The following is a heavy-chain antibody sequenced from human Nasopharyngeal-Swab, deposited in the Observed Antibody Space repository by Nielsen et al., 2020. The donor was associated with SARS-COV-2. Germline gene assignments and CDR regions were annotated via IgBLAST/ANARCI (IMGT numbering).Heavy chain of an antibody. Sequence: SQTPSLTCAISGDSVSSNSAAWNWIRQSPSRGLEWLGRTYYRSKWYNDYAVSVKSRITINPDTSKNQFSLQLNSVTPEDTAVYYCAREGTGYDYYDSSGYQSTSDAFDIWGQGTMVTVSS. CDR3: AREGTGYDYYDSSGYQSTSDAFDI. J-gene: IGHJ3*02. CDR2: TYYRSKWYN. D-gene: IGHD3-22*01. CDR1: GDSVSSNSAA. V-gene: IGHV6-1*01.